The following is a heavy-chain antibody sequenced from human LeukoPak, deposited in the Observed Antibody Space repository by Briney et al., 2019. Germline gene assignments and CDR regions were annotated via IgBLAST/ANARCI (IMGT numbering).Heavy chain of an antibody. Sequence: PGGSQRLSCAASGLTVSSDYMSWVRQATGKGLEWVSAIGTAGDTYYPGSVKGRFTISRENAKNSLYLQMNSLRAGDTAVYYCARGTYYGSGSYHFDYWGQGTLVTVSS. J-gene: IGHJ4*02. CDR2: IGTAGDT. CDR3: ARGTYYGSGSYHFDY. V-gene: IGHV3-13*01. CDR1: GLTVSSDY. D-gene: IGHD3-10*01.